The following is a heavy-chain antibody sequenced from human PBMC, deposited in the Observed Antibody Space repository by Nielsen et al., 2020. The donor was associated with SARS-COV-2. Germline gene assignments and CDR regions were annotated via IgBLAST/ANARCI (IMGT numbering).Heavy chain of an antibody. CDR2: ITAGDTT. Sequence: GGSLRLSCAASGFTFSSYAMTWVRQAPGKGLEWVSSITAGDTTYYADSVRGRFTISRDNSRNTLWLQMNSLRAEDTAVYYCAKPTQHLVREAFYYYYHMDVWGQGTTVTVSS. CDR3: AKPTQHLVREAFYYYYHMDV. V-gene: IGHV3-23*01. D-gene: IGHD6-13*01. J-gene: IGHJ6*02. CDR1: GFTFSSYA.